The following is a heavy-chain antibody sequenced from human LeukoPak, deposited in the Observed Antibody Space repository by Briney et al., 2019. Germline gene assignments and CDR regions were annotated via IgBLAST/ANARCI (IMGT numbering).Heavy chain of an antibody. Sequence: GGSLRLSCAASGFTFSNAWMNWVRQAPGKGLEWVARVKSKAVGETTSYAAPVKGRFSISRDDSRDMVYLQMNSLETEDTAVYYCATCNGDCYFIFWGQGTLVTVSS. CDR2: VKSKAVGETT. CDR1: GFTFSNAW. CDR3: ATCNGDCYFIF. J-gene: IGHJ4*02. V-gene: IGHV3-15*01. D-gene: IGHD2-21*02.